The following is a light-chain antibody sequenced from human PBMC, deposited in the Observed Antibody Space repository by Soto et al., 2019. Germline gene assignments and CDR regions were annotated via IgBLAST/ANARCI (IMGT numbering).Light chain of an antibody. V-gene: IGKV3-20*01. Sequence: EIVLTQSPGTLSLSPGERATLSCRASQSVISRYLAWYQQKPGQAPRLLIYGASSRATGIPDRFSGRGSETDFTLTISRLEPEDFAVYYCQQYGSSPITLGQGTRLEIK. CDR3: QQYGSSPIT. CDR1: QSVISRY. CDR2: GAS. J-gene: IGKJ5*01.